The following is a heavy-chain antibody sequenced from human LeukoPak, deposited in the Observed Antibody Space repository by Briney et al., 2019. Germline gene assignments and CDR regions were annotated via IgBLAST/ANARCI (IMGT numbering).Heavy chain of an antibody. Sequence: ASVKVSCKASGGTFNSYAISWVRQAPGKGLEWMGGFDPEDGETIYAQKFQGRVTMTEDTSTDTAYMELSSLRSEDTAVYYCATGDSSSWPLFDYWGQGTLVAVSS. CDR3: ATGDSSSWPLFDY. J-gene: IGHJ4*02. CDR1: GGTFNSYA. CDR2: FDPEDGET. D-gene: IGHD6-13*01. V-gene: IGHV1-24*01.